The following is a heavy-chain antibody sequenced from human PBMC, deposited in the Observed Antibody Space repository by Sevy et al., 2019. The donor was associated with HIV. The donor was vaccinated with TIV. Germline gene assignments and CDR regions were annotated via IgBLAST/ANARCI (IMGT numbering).Heavy chain of an antibody. D-gene: IGHD6-13*01. J-gene: IGHJ4*02. Sequence: GGSLRLSCAASGFTFSDHYMEWVRQAPGKGLEWVGRTRNKADSYTTEYAESVKGRLTNSRDDSKNSLYLQMNSLKTADTAVYYCATHAGIAAAGRVFDYWGQGSLVTVSS. CDR3: ATHAGIAAAGRVFDY. CDR2: TRNKADSYTT. CDR1: GFTFSDHY. V-gene: IGHV3-72*01.